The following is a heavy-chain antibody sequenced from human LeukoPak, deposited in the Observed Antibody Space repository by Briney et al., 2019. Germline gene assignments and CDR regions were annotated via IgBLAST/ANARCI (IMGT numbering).Heavy chain of an antibody. V-gene: IGHV4-61*02. CDR3: ARTGYSGYDYNYYFDY. CDR1: GGSISSGSYY. D-gene: IGHD5-12*01. J-gene: IGHJ4*02. Sequence: SDTLSLTCTVSGGSISSGSYYWSWIRQPAGKGLEWIGRIYTSGSTNYSPSLKSRVTISVDTSKNQFSLKLSSVTAADTAVYYCARTGYSGYDYNYYFDYWGQGTLVTVSS. CDR2: IYTSGST.